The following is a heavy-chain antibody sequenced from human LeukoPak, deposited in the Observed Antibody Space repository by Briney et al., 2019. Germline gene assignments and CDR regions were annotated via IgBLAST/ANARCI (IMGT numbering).Heavy chain of an antibody. Sequence: GASVKVSCKASGYSFTDKYMHWLRQAPGQGLEWMGWINPHTGGTNYAQKFQGRVTMTRDASISTAYMELSRLRSDDTAVYYCARPYCGGGSCHDYFDYWGQGTLVTVSS. D-gene: IGHD2-15*01. J-gene: IGHJ4*02. CDR1: GYSFTDKY. CDR3: ARPYCGGGSCHDYFDY. CDR2: INPHTGGT. V-gene: IGHV1-2*02.